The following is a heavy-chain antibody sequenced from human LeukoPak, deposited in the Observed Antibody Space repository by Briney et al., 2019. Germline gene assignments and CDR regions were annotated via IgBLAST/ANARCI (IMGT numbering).Heavy chain of an antibody. CDR3: ARAPEVLLAGFDY. J-gene: IGHJ4*02. D-gene: IGHD2-15*01. Sequence: SETLSLTCTVSGGSISSGGYYWSWIRQHPGKGLEWIGYTYYSGSTYYNPSLKSRVTISVDTSKNQFSLKLSSVTAADTAVYYCARAPEVLLAGFDYWGQGTLVTVSS. CDR2: TYYSGST. V-gene: IGHV4-31*03. CDR1: GGSISSGGYY.